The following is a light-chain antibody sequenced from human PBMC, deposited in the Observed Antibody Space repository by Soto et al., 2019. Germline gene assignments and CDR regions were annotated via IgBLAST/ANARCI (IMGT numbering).Light chain of an antibody. CDR1: QSVSSY. CDR2: DAS. J-gene: IGKJ4*01. V-gene: IGKV3-11*01. CDR3: QQRSNWPPAT. Sequence: EIVLTQSPATLSLSPGDRATLSCRASQSVSSYLAWYQQKPGQAPRLLIYDASNRATGIPARFSGSGSGTDFPLTTSSLEPEDFAVYYCQQRSNWPPATFGGGTKVEIK.